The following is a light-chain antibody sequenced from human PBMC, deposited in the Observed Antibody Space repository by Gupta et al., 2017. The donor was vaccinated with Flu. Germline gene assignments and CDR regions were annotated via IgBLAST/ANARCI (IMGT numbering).Light chain of an antibody. CDR1: TGYSDYE. V-gene: IGLV9-49*01. J-gene: IGLJ2*01. CDR2: VGTGGIVG. Sequence: QPVLTQPPSASASLGASVTLTCTLSTGYSDYEVDWYQQRPGKGPQFVMRVGTGGIVGAKGDGIPNRFSGLGSGLNRSLTIKNIQVADEGDYHCGADHGTENNFVYHVVFGGGTKVTVL. CDR3: GADHGTENNFVYHVV.